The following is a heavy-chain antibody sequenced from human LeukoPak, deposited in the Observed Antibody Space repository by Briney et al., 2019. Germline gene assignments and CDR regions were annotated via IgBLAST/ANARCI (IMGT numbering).Heavy chain of an antibody. Sequence: GGSLRLSCAASGFTFSSSAMSWVRQAPGKGLEWVSAIGNNGGYTYYADSVQGRFTISRDDSKSTLCLQMNSLRAEDTAVYYCAKQLGYCSDGSCYFPYWGQGTLVTVSS. V-gene: IGHV3-23*01. D-gene: IGHD2-15*01. J-gene: IGHJ4*02. CDR3: AKQLGYCSDGSCYFPY. CDR1: GFTFSSSA. CDR2: IGNNGGYT.